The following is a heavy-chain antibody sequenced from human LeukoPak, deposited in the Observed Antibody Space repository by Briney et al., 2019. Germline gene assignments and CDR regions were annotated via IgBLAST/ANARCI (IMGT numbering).Heavy chain of an antibody. CDR3: ARGTKTPTVKHAFDI. V-gene: IGHV3-30*19. Sequence: GGSLRLSCAASGFTFSSYGMHWVRQAPGKGLEWVAVISYDGSNKYYADSVKGRFTISRDNSKNTLYLQMNSLRAEDTAVYYCARGTKTPTVKHAFDIWGQGTMVTVSS. J-gene: IGHJ3*02. D-gene: IGHD4-17*01. CDR2: ISYDGSNK. CDR1: GFTFSSYG.